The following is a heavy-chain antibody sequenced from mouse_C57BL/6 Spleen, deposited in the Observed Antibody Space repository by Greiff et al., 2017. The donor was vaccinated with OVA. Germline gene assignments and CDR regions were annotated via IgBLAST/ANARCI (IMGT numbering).Heavy chain of an antibody. Sequence: EVQLQQSGAELVKPGASVKLSCTASGFNIKDYYMHWVKQRTEQGLEWIGRIDPEDGETKYAPEFQGKAPITADTSSNPAYLQLSSLTSEDTAVYYCALSRGYFDVWGTGTTVTVSS. D-gene: IGHD6-5*01. CDR2: IDPEDGET. J-gene: IGHJ1*03. CDR3: ALSRGYFDV. V-gene: IGHV14-2*01. CDR1: GFNIKDYY.